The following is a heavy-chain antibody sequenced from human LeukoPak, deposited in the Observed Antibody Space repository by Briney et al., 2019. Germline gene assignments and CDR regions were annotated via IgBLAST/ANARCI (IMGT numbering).Heavy chain of an antibody. D-gene: IGHD6-13*01. V-gene: IGHV4-30-2*01. Sequence: SETLSLTCAVSGGSISSGGYSWSWIRHPPGKGLEWIGYIYHSGSTYYNPSLKSRVTISVDRSKNQFSLKLSSVTAADTAVYYCAGSIAAAGTAGEDWFDPWGQGTLVTVSS. CDR1: GGSISSGGYS. J-gene: IGHJ5*02. CDR3: AGSIAAAGTAGEDWFDP. CDR2: IYHSGST.